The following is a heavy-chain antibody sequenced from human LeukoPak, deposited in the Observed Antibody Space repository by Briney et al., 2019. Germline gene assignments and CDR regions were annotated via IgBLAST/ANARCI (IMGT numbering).Heavy chain of an antibody. CDR3: AKEGDICSGGSCYSDY. J-gene: IGHJ4*02. Sequence: GASVKVSCKASGYTFTSYDINWVRQATGQGLEWMGWMNPNSGNTGYAQKFQGRVTITRNISISTAYMELSSLRSEDTAVYYCAKEGDICSGGSCYSDYWGQGTLVTVSS. CDR2: MNPNSGNT. V-gene: IGHV1-8*03. D-gene: IGHD2-15*01. CDR1: GYTFTSYD.